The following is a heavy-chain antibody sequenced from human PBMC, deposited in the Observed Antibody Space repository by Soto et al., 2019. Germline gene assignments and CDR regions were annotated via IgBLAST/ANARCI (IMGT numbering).Heavy chain of an antibody. J-gene: IGHJ4*02. CDR1: GFTFSNYG. V-gene: IGHV3-33*01. Sequence: GGSLRLSCAASGFTFSNYGIHWVRQAPGKRLEWVAVIWYDGSNKFYTDSVKGRFTISRDNSKNTLYLQMNSLRAEDTAVYYCARDSYCSGGSCYPGFLDYWGQGTLVTVSS. D-gene: IGHD2-15*01. CDR3: ARDSYCSGGSCYPGFLDY. CDR2: IWYDGSNK.